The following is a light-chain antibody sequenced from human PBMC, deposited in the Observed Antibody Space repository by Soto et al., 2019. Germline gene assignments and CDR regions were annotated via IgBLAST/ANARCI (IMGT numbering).Light chain of an antibody. J-gene: IGLJ1*01. V-gene: IGLV2-11*01. CDR2: DVT. Sequence: QSVLTQPRSVSGSPGQSVTISCTGTSSDVSGYVSWYQQHPGKAPKVMIYDVTKRPSGVPDRFSGSKSGNTASLTISGLQAEDEADYYCCSYAGSYTSDVFGTGTKVTVL. CDR3: CSYAGSYTSDV. CDR1: SSDVSGY.